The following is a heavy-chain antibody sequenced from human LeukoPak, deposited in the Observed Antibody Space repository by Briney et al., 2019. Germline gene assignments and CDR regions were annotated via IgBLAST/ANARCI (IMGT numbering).Heavy chain of an antibody. J-gene: IGHJ4*02. Sequence: SETLSLTCAVYGGSFSGYYWSWIRQPPGKGLEWIGEINHSGSTNYNPSLKSRVTISVDTSKNQFSLKLSSVTAADTAVYYCARDRSSSWEFDYWGQGTLVTVSS. CDR1: GGSFSGYY. D-gene: IGHD6-13*01. V-gene: IGHV4-34*01. CDR2: INHSGST. CDR3: ARDRSSSWEFDY.